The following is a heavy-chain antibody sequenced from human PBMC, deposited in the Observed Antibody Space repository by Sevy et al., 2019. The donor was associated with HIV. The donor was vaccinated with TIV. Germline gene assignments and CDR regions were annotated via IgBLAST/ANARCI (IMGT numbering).Heavy chain of an antibody. J-gene: IGHJ4*02. CDR3: RRVGSTTAFDY. CDR2: FACGCGST. CDR1: GFIFNSYA. D-gene: IGHD1-26*01. Sequence: GGSLRLSCAASGFIFNSYAMSWVRQAPGKGLEWVSTFACGCGSTYYADSVKGRFTISRDNFKRMMDLQMNSLRAEDTAVYYCRRVGSTTAFDYWGQGTLVTVSS. V-gene: IGHV3-23*01.